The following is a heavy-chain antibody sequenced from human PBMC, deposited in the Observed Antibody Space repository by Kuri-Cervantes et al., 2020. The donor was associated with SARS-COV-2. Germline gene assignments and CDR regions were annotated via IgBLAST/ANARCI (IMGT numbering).Heavy chain of an antibody. Sequence: ESLKISCAVSGYSISGGYYWGWIRQPPGKGLEWIGSISHSGSTYYNPSLKSRVTMSVDTSKNQFSLKLSSVTAADMAVYYCARDGITGTTWGGGFDPWGQGTLVTVSS. CDR1: GYSISGGYY. CDR2: ISHSGST. D-gene: IGHD1-7*01. CDR3: ARDGITGTTWGGGFDP. J-gene: IGHJ5*02. V-gene: IGHV4-38-2*02.